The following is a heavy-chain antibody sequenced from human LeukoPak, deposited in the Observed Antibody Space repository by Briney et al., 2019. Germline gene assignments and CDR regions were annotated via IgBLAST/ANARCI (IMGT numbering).Heavy chain of an antibody. CDR2: ISGSGLNT. J-gene: IGHJ4*02. V-gene: IGHV3-23*01. CDR3: ANGLDYGGY. CDR1: GFIFSTYG. D-gene: IGHD4-17*01. Sequence: GGSLRLSCAASGFIFSTYGMTWFRQAPGRGLEWVSGISGSGLNTYYADSVKGRFTSSRDNSKNMLYLQMNSLRAEDTAVYYCANGLDYGGYWGQGTLVTVSS.